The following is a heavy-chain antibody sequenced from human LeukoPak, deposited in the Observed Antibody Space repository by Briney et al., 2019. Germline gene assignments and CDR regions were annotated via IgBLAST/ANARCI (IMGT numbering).Heavy chain of an antibody. V-gene: IGHV3-7*05. Sequence: PGGSLRLSCGASGFSFSSYWMSWVRQAPGKGLEWVANIKQDGSESDYVGSVKGRFTISRDNAKNSLYLQMNSLRAEDTAVYYCAKDSYSKGDYWGQGTLVTVSS. CDR2: IKQDGSES. D-gene: IGHD1-26*01. J-gene: IGHJ4*02. CDR3: AKDSYSKGDY. CDR1: GFSFSSYW.